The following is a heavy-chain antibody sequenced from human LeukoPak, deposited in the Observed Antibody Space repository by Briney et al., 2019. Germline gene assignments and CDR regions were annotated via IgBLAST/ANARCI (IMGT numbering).Heavy chain of an antibody. CDR2: INPSGGST. D-gene: IGHD1-26*01. CDR3: ATLVGATDGMDV. V-gene: IGHV1-46*01. J-gene: IGHJ6*02. CDR1: GYTFTSYG. Sequence: ASVKVSCKASGYTFTSYGISWVRQAPGQGLEWMGIINPSGGSTSYAQKFQGRVTMTRDTSTSTVYMELSSLRSEDAAVYYCATLVGATDGMDVWGQGTTVTVSS.